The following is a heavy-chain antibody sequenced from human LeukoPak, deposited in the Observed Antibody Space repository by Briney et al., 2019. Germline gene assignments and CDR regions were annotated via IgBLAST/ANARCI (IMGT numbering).Heavy chain of an antibody. J-gene: IGHJ4*02. CDR1: GVSISTYY. V-gene: IGHV4-59*01. CDR2: IYYSGST. CDR3: ARVHSSSQDY. Sequence: PSETLSLTCTVSGVSISTYYWSWIRQPPGKGLEWIGYIYYSGSTNYNPSLKSRVTISIDTSKNQFSLKLNSVTAADTAVYYCARVHSSSQDYWGQGTLVTVSS. D-gene: IGHD6-13*01.